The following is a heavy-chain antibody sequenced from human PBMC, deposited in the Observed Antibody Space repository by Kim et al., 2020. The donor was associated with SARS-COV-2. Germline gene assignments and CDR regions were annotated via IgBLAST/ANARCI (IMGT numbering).Heavy chain of an antibody. J-gene: IGHJ4*02. D-gene: IGHD2-15*01. V-gene: IGHV4-61*02. CDR1: GGSISSGSYY. Sequence: SETLSLTCTVSGGSISSGSYYWSWIRQPAGKGLEWIGRIYTSGSTNYNPSLKSRVTISVDTSKNQFSLKLSSVTAADTAVYYCASHTPSYCSGGSCYGGTDYWGQGTLVTVSS. CDR2: IYTSGST. CDR3: ASHTPSYCSGGSCYGGTDY.